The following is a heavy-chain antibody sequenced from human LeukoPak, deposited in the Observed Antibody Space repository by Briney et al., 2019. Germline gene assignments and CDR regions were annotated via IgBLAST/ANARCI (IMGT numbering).Heavy chain of an antibody. J-gene: IGHJ4*02. V-gene: IGHV4-59*01. Sequence: PSETLSLTCTVSGGSLDSFYWSWIRQPPGKGLEYIGHIYYSGTTNYDPSLKGRVTISVDMSKNQFSLKLISVTAADTAVYYCARDPPGKGALDFWGQGTLVTVSS. CDR2: IYYSGTT. CDR1: GGSLDSFY. CDR3: ARDPPGKGALDF. D-gene: IGHD3-16*01.